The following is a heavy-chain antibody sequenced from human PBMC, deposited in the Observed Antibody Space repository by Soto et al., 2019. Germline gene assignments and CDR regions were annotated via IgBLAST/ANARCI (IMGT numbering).Heavy chain of an antibody. V-gene: IGHV1-58*01. CDR2: IVVGSGNT. D-gene: IGHD3-10*01. J-gene: IGHJ6*02. CDR1: GVTFTSSA. CDR3: AADRGSGSYYSYYYYYYGMDV. Sequence: GASVKVSCNASGVTFTSSAVQWVRQARGQRLEWIGWIVVGSGNTNYAQKFQERVTIARDMSTSTAYMELSSLRSEDTAVYYCAADRGSGSYYSYYYYYYGMDVWGQGTTVTVSS.